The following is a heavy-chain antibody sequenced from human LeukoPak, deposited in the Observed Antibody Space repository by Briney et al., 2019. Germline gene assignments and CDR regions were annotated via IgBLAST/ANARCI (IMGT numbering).Heavy chain of an antibody. CDR2: IIPILGIA. V-gene: IGHV1-69*04. D-gene: IGHD2-21*01. Sequence: GTSVKVSCKASGGAFSSYTIRWVRQAPGQGLEWMGRIIPILGIANYAQKFQGRVTITADKSTSTAYMELSSLRSEDTAVYYCARDSQGAYCGGDCYSWGQGTLVTVSS. J-gene: IGHJ4*02. CDR3: ARDSQGAYCGGDCYS. CDR1: GGAFSSYT.